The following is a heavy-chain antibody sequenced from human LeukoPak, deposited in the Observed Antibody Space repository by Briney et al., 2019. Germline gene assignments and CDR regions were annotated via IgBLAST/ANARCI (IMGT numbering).Heavy chain of an antibody. V-gene: IGHV4-39*07. D-gene: IGHD6-13*01. CDR1: GGSISSSSYY. Sequence: PSETLSLTCTVSGGSISSSSYYWGWIRQPPGKGLEWIGSIYYSGSTYYNPSLKSRVTISVDTSKNQFSLKLSSVTAADTAVYYCASYSSSWYYFDCWGQGTLVTVSS. J-gene: IGHJ4*02. CDR3: ASYSSSWYYFDC. CDR2: IYYSGST.